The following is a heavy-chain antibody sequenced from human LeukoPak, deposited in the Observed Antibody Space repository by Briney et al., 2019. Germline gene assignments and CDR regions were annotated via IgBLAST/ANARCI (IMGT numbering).Heavy chain of an antibody. D-gene: IGHD3-22*01. CDR1: GFTFDNYG. Sequence: SGGSLRLSCAASGFTFDNYGMSWVRQAPGKGLEWVSGINWNGGSTGYADSVKGRFTISRDNAKNSLYLQMNSLRAEDTAVYYCARGGYYDSSGYYVFDYWGQGTLVTVSS. CDR2: INWNGGST. V-gene: IGHV3-20*04. CDR3: ARGGYYDSSGYYVFDY. J-gene: IGHJ4*02.